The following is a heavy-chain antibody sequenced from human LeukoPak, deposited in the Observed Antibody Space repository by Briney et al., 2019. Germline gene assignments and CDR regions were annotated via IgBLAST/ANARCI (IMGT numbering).Heavy chain of an antibody. V-gene: IGHV4-4*07. CDR1: GGSISTYY. CDR2: ICTSGTT. CDR3: AKGGPRTITLY. J-gene: IGHJ4*02. D-gene: IGHD1-14*01. Sequence: SETLSLTCTVSGGSISTYYWSWIRQPAGKGLEWIGRICTSGTTNHNPSLKSRVTMSLDTSKNQFSLKLNSVTAADTAVYYCAKGGPRTITLYWGQGTLVTVSS.